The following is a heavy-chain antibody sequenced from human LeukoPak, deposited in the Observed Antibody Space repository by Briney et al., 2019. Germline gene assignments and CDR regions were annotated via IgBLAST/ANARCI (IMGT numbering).Heavy chain of an antibody. V-gene: IGHV4-59*08. CDR2: IYYSGST. CDR3: ARHPAPWGYFDRLDYYYYYGMDV. CDR1: GGSISSYY. J-gene: IGHJ6*02. D-gene: IGHD3-9*01. Sequence: SETLSLTCTVSGGSISSYYWSWIRQPPGKGLEWIGYIYYSGSTNYNPSLKSRVTISVDTSKNQFSLKLSSVTAADTAVYYCARHPAPWGYFDRLDYYYYYGMDVWGQGTTVTVSS.